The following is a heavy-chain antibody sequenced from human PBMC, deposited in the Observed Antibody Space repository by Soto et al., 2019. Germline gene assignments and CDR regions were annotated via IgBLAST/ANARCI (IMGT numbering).Heavy chain of an antibody. CDR2: ISYDGSNK. V-gene: IGHV3-30*18. CDR3: AKDLATVISVPGDY. J-gene: IGHJ4*02. CDR1: GFTFSSYG. Sequence: QVQLVESGGGVVQPGRSLRLSCAASGFTFSSYGMHWVRQAPGKGLEWVAVISYDGSNKYYADSVKGRFTISRDNSKNTLYLQMTSLRAEDTAVYYCAKDLATVISVPGDYWGQGPLVTVSS. D-gene: IGHD3-22*01.